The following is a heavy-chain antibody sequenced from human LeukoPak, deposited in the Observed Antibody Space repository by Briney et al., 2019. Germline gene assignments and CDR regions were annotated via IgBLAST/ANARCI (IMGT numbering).Heavy chain of an antibody. J-gene: IGHJ4*02. V-gene: IGHV3-33*06. CDR3: AKGGSYYDSSVRDY. Sequence: PGRSLRLSCAASRFTFSNYDVHWVRQAPGKGLEWVALIWYAGTNKYYADSVKGRFTISRDNSKNIVYLQMNSLRAEDTAVYYCAKGGSYYDSSVRDYWGQGTLVTVSS. CDR1: RFTFSNYD. D-gene: IGHD3-22*01. CDR2: IWYAGTNK.